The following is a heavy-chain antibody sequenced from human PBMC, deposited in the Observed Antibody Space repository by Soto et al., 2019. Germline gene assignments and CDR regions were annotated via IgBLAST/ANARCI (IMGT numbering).Heavy chain of an antibody. CDR1: GYTFTSYA. CDR3: ARFIVVVTSFDY. J-gene: IGHJ4*02. CDR2: TNAGNGNT. V-gene: IGHV1-3*01. Sequence: ASVKVSCKASGYTFTSYALHWVRQAPGQRLEWMGWTNAGNGNTKYSQKFQGRVTITRDTSASTAYMELSSLRSEDTAVYYCARFIVVVTSFDYWGQETLVTVSS. D-gene: IGHD3-22*01.